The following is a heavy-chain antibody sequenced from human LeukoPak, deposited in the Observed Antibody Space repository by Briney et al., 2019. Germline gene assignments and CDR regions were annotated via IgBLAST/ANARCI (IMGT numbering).Heavy chain of an antibody. D-gene: IGHD1-14*01. J-gene: IGHJ4*02. CDR3: ARDLVGGTWASGY. CDR2: INPNNGGT. CDR1: GYTFTSYG. V-gene: IGHV1-2*02. Sequence: ASVKVSCKASGYTFTSYGIIWVRQAPGQGLEWMGWINPNNGGTNYAQTFQDRVTMTRDTSISTAYMELSRLRSDDTAVYYCARDLVGGTWASGYWGQGTLVTVSS.